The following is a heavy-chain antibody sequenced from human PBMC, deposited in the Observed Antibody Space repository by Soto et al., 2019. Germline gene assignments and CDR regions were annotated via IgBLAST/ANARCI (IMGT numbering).Heavy chain of an antibody. CDR2: IYYSGST. D-gene: IGHD3-10*01. CDR3: ARSYGSGSYYDYYYGTDV. CDR1: GGSISRYY. V-gene: IGHV4-59*01. Sequence: SETLSLTCTVSGGSISRYYWSWIRQPPGKGLEWIGYIYYSGSTNYNPSLTSRVSMSVDTPKNQFSLKLSSVTAADTAVYYCARSYGSGSYYDYYYGTDVWGQGTTVTVSS. J-gene: IGHJ6*02.